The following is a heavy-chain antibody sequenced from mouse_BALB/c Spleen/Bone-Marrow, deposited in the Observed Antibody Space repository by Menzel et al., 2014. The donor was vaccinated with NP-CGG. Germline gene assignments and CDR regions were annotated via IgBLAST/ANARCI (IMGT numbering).Heavy chain of an antibody. V-gene: IGHV1-4*01. CDR1: GYTFTSYT. CDR3: ARGGNFDY. D-gene: IGHD1-1*01. Sequence: QVQLKESGAELARPGASVKMSCKASGYTFTSYTMHWVKRRPGQGLEWIGYINPSSGYTNYNQKFKDKATLTADKSSSTAYMQLSSLTSEDSAVYYCARGGNFDYWGQGTTLTVSS. J-gene: IGHJ2*01. CDR2: INPSSGYT.